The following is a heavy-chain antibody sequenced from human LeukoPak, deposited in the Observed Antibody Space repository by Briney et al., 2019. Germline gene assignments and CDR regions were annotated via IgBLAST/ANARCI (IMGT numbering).Heavy chain of an antibody. CDR2: ISPTAIST. J-gene: IGHJ5*02. Sequence: GGSLRPSWATSGITPSSLTMKWGRQAPREGLGLVSSISPTAISTWHADSLKGRFTISRDNARNLLFLEGNGLRAEDTGVFYCVRDFLGESGAGGPWGQGTLVTVSS. V-gene: IGHV3-21*06. CDR1: GITPSSLT. D-gene: IGHD3-10*01. CDR3: VRDFLGESGAGGP.